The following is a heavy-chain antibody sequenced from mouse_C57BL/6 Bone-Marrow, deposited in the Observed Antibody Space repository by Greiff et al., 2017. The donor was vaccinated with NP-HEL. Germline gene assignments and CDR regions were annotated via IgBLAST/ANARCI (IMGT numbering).Heavy chain of an antibody. CDR2: IYPGSGST. CDR1: GYTFTSYW. Sequence: QVQLKESGAELVKPGASVKMSCKASGYTFTSYWITWVKQRPGQGLEWIGDIYPGSGSTNYNEKFKSKATLTVDTSSSTAYMQLSSLTSEDSAVYYCASWFAYWGQGTLVTVSA. V-gene: IGHV1-55*01. J-gene: IGHJ3*01. CDR3: ASWFAY.